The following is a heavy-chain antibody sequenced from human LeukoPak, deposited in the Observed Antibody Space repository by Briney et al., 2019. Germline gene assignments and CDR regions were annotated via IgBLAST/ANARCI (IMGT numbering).Heavy chain of an antibody. CDR3: AKRSAESSGYFDN. J-gene: IGHJ4*02. CDR2: ITGSGAFT. V-gene: IGHV3-23*01. D-gene: IGHD6-19*01. CDR1: GITFSKYS. Sequence: GGSLRLSCAASGITFSKYSMTWVRQAPGKGLEWVSAITGSGAFTDYADSVKGRFTISRDNSKNTLYLQTNSLRAEDTAVYYCAKRSAESSGYFDNWGQGTLVTVSS.